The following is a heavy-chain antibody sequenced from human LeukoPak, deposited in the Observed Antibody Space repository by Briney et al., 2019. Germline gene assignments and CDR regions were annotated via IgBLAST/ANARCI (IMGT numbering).Heavy chain of an antibody. CDR2: TYYRSKWYN. Sequence: SQTLSLTCAISGDSVSCNSAAWNWIRQSPSRALEWLGRTYYRSKWYNDYAVSVKSRITINPDTSKNQFSLQLNSVTPEDTAVYYCARAELQIDKDAFDIWGQGTMVTVSS. J-gene: IGHJ3*02. D-gene: IGHD1-26*01. CDR1: GDSVSCNSAA. V-gene: IGHV6-1*01. CDR3: ARAELQIDKDAFDI.